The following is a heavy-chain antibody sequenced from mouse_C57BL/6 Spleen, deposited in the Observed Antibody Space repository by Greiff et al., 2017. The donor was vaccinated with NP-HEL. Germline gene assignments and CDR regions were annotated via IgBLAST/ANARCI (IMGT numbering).Heavy chain of an antibody. Sequence: QVQLQQPGAELVRPGSSVKLSCKASGYTFTSYWMHWVKQRPIQGLEWIGNIDPSDSETHYNQKFKDKATLTVDKSSSTAYMQLSSLSSEDSAVYYGAREEGDSNYGYFDVWGTGTTVTVSS. J-gene: IGHJ1*03. D-gene: IGHD2-5*01. CDR3: AREEGDSNYGYFDV. V-gene: IGHV1-52*01. CDR2: IDPSDSET. CDR1: GYTFTSYW.